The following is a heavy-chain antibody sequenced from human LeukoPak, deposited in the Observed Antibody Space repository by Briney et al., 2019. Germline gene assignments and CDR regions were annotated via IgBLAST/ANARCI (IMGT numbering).Heavy chain of an antibody. CDR2: IIPIFGTA. CDR3: ARSITIFGVAGPFDP. Sequence: SVKVSCKASGGTFSSYAISRVRQAPGQGLEWMGGIIPIFGTANYAQKFQGRVTITADESTSTAYMELSSLRSEDTAVYYCARSITIFGVAGPFDPWGQGTLVTVSS. D-gene: IGHD3-3*01. V-gene: IGHV1-69*01. CDR1: GGTFSSYA. J-gene: IGHJ5*02.